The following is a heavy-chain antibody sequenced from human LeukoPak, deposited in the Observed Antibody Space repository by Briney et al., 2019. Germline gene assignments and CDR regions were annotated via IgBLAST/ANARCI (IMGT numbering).Heavy chain of an antibody. Sequence: SETLSLTCTVSGGSISNHYWSWIRQPPGMGLEWTGYIFYSGNTNYNPSLKSRVTISVDTSKNQFTLKLSSVTAADTAIYYCASAPNEYFFDYWGQGTLVTVSS. J-gene: IGHJ4*02. CDR3: ASAPNEYFFDY. CDR1: GGSISNHY. V-gene: IGHV4-59*11. CDR2: IFYSGNT.